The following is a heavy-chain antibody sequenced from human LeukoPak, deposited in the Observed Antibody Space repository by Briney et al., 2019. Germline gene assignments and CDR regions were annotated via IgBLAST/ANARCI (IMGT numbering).Heavy chain of an antibody. CDR2: MNPNSGNT. CDR3: ARGRTSPYYYYYYMDV. Sequence: ASVKVSCKASGYTFTSYDINWVRQAPGQGLEWMGWMNPNSGNTGYAQKFQGRVTTTRNTSISTAYMELSSLRSEDTAVYYCARGRTSPYYYYYYMDVWGKGTTVTVSS. V-gene: IGHV1-8*01. J-gene: IGHJ6*03. CDR1: GYTFTSYD.